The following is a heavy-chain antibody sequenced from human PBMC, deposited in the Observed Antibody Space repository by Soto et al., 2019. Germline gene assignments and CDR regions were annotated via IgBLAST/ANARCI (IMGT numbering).Heavy chain of an antibody. V-gene: IGHV3-23*01. D-gene: IGHD6-19*01. CDR2: TIDSGGRS. Sequence: EVQLLESGGGLVQPGGSLRLSCAASGFTFSSHAMSWVRQAPGKGLEWVSSTIDSGGRSYHADSVRGRFTISRDNSTNTLYLQMNSLIADDTAIYYCAKDKMEQWLVGGYYDYWGQGALVTVSS. CDR3: AKDKMEQWLVGGYYDY. CDR1: GFTFSSHA. J-gene: IGHJ4*02.